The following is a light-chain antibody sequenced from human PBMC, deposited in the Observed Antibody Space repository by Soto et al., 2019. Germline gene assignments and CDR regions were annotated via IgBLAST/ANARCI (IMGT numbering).Light chain of an antibody. CDR1: QSVSSSY. V-gene: IGKV3-20*01. CDR3: QQYGNSSWT. CDR2: GAS. J-gene: IGKJ1*01. Sequence: EIVLTQSPGTLSLSPGERATLSCRASQSVSSSYLAWYQQKPGQAPRLLIYGASSRATGIPDRFSGSGSETDFTLTISRLEPEDFAVYYCQQYGNSSWTFGQGTKVEIK.